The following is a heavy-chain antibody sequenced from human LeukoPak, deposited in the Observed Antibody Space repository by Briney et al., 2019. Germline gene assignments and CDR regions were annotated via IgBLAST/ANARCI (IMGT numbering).Heavy chain of an antibody. J-gene: IGHJ4*02. Sequence: GGSLRLSCAAPGFTLSISWVSRGCEAPGGGVWSVANIKQDGTETYYVDYVKGRFTVSRDNAKNSVFLQMNSLRDDDTAVYYCARSLSHWELPTNYWGQGTRVTV. CDR3: ARSLSHWELPTNY. CDR1: GFTLSISW. V-gene: IGHV3-7*02. D-gene: IGHD1-26*01. CDR2: IKQDGTET.